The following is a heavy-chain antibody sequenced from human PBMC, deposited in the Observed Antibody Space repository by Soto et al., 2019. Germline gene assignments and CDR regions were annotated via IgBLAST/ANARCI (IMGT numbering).Heavy chain of an antibody. CDR3: QGITWFRGMDV. D-gene: IGHD3-10*01. CDR2: TYYKSKWNN. CDR1: GDSVSSNSAG. Sequence: SQTLSLTCAISGDSVSSNSAGWNWIRQSPSRGLEWLGRTYYKSKWNNDYALSVKSRITINPDTSKNQFSLHLYSVTPEDTAVYYRQGITWFRGMDVWGQGTPVTVSS. J-gene: IGHJ6*02. V-gene: IGHV6-1*01.